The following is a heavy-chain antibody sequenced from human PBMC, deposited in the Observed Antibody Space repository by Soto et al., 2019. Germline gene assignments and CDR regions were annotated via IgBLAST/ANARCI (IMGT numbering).Heavy chain of an antibody. D-gene: IGHD2-8*01. J-gene: IGHJ6*02. CDR1: GYTFRRYG. V-gene: IGHV1-18*01. Sequence: GPEVKKPGASVKVSCKTSGYTFRRYGISWVRQAPGQGLEWMGWISGYNGDTNYAQKVQGRVTMTIDTSTYTAYMELRSLTSDDTAIYYCAKNGQPPYYYYGMDVWGQGTTVTVSS. CDR3: AKNGQPPYYYYGMDV. CDR2: ISGYNGDT.